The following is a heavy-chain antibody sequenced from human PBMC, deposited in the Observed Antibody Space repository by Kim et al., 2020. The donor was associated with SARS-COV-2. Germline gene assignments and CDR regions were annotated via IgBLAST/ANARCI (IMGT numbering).Heavy chain of an antibody. J-gene: IGHJ4*02. Sequence: SETLSLTCTVSGGSISSSSYYWGWIRQPPGKGLEWIGSIYYSGSTYYNPSLKSRVTISVDTSKNQFSLKLSSVTAADTAVYYCATHDSGWYYFDYWGQGTLVTVSS. CDR2: IYYSGST. D-gene: IGHD6-19*01. CDR1: GGSISSSSYY. CDR3: ATHDSGWYYFDY. V-gene: IGHV4-39*01.